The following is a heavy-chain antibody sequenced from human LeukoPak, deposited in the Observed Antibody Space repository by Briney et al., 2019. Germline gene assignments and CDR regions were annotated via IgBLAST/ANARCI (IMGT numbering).Heavy chain of an antibody. V-gene: IGHV1-69*06. Sequence: SVKVSCKASGGTFSSYAISWVRQAPGQGLEWMGGIIPIIGTANYAQKFQGRVTITADKSTSTAYMELSSLRSEDTAVYYCAREGYCSGDSCFDYWGQGTLVTVSS. CDR3: AREGYCSGDSCFDY. CDR1: GGTFSSYA. D-gene: IGHD2-15*01. CDR2: IIPIIGTA. J-gene: IGHJ4*02.